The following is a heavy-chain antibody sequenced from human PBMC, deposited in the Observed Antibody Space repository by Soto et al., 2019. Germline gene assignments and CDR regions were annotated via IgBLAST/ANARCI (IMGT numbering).Heavy chain of an antibody. D-gene: IGHD2-15*01. Sequence: PGGSLRLSCAASGFTFSSYGMHWVRQVPGKGLEWVAVIWYDETNKYYADSVKGRFTISRDNSKNTLYLQMNSLRAEDTAVYYCARPLGCGGGTCYYDAFDIWGQGTMVTVSS. J-gene: IGHJ3*02. CDR2: IWYDETNK. CDR1: GFTFSSYG. CDR3: ARPLGCGGGTCYYDAFDI. V-gene: IGHV3-33*01.